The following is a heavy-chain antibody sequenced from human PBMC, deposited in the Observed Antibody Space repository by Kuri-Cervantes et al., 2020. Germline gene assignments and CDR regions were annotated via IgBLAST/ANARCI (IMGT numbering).Heavy chain of an antibody. V-gene: IGHV3-30*03. CDR2: IAYDGSKT. Sequence: SLKISCAASGCTFSSYDMHWVRQDPGKGLEWVTVIAYDGSKTYYAQPVKGRFTISRDNAKNALYLQMNSLRAEDTAVYYCARDTSCDCTTTSFDYWGQGTLVTVSS. J-gene: IGHJ4*02. CDR1: GCTFSSYD. D-gene: IGHD2-21*02. CDR3: ARDTSCDCTTTSFDY.